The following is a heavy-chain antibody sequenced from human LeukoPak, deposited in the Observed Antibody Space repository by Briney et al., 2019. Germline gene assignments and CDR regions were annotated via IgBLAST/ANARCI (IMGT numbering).Heavy chain of an antibody. CDR2: INHSGST. Sequence: SETLSLTCAVYGGSFSGYYWSWIRQPPGKGLEWIGEINHSGSTNCNPSLKSRVTISVDTSKNQFSLKLRSVTAADTAVYYCARGMWPDYRIDYWGQGTLVTVSS. CDR1: GGSFSGYY. V-gene: IGHV4-34*01. D-gene: IGHD3-16*01. CDR3: ARGMWPDYRIDY. J-gene: IGHJ4*02.